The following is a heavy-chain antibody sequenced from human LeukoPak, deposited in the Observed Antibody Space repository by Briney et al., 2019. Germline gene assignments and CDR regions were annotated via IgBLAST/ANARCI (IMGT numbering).Heavy chain of an antibody. Sequence: PSETLSLTCTGSGGSISSYYWSWIRQPPGKGLEGIGYIYYSGSTNYNPSLKSRVTISVDTSKNQFSLKLSPVTAAHTAGYYCARGAGKAARRRNYYYYSKAVSGKGATVTVSS. J-gene: IGHJ6*03. CDR1: GGSISSYY. V-gene: IGHV4-59*12. CDR2: IYYSGST. CDR3: ARGAGKAARRRNYYYYSKAV. D-gene: IGHD2-15*01.